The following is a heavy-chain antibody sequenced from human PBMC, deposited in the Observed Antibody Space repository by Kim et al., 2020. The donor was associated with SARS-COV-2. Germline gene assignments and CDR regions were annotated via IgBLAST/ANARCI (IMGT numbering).Heavy chain of an antibody. CDR3: VREGDTNWFDP. CDR1: GDAISNGYY. CDR2: IYHNGRI. D-gene: IGHD3-16*01. J-gene: IGHJ5*02. Sequence: SETLSLTCTVSGDAISNGYYWGWIRQPPGKGLEWIQNIYHNGRILYNPSLKSRVTMSVDTSKNQITLQLTSVTAADTAVYYCVREGDTNWFDPWGPGILVTVSS. V-gene: IGHV4-38-2*02.